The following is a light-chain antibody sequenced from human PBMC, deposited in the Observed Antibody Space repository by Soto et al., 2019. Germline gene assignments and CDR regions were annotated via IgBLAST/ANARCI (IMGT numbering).Light chain of an antibody. CDR3: QLYGSSPPRYT. CDR2: DAS. CDR1: QSVRSY. V-gene: IGKV3-11*01. Sequence: EIVLTQSPATLSLSPGERATLSCRASQSVRSYLAWYQQKPGQAPGLLIFDASNRATGVPARFSGSGSGTDFTLTISSLEPEDFAVYFCQLYGSSPPRYTFGQGTKLEIK. J-gene: IGKJ2*01.